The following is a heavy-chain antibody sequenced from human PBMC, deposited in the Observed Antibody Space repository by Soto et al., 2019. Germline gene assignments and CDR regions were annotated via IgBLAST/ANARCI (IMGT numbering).Heavy chain of an antibody. CDR2: IYFSGST. V-gene: IGHV4-59*01. J-gene: IGHJ6*02. Sequence: WTWIRQTPGKGLEWIGSIYFSGSTNYNPSLKGRVTISVDTSKSQFSPQLSSVIAADTAMYYCARELSYGMDVWGQGTTVTVSS. CDR3: ARELSYGMDV.